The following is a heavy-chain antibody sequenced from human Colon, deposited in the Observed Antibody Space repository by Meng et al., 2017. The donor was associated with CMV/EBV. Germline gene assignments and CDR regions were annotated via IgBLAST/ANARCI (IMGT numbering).Heavy chain of an antibody. CDR1: GFTFSSYA. J-gene: IGHJ6*02. CDR3: AKDFWSGYYISNYYGMDV. V-gene: IGHV3-23*01. CDR2: ISGTVDTT. Sequence: GGSLRLSCAASGFTFSSYAMSCVRQAPGKGLEWVSAISGTVDTTYYADSVKGRFTISRDSSEDTLYLQMNSLRAEDMAVYYCAKDFWSGYYISNYYGMDVWGQGTTVTVSS. D-gene: IGHD3-3*01.